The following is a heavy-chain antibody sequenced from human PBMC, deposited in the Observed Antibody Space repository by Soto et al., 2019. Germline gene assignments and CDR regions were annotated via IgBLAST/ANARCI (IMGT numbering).Heavy chain of an antibody. CDR3: ARGGRRRMDV. CDR1: GGPFSGYY. CDR2: INHSGST. V-gene: IGHV4-34*01. J-gene: IGHJ6*03. Sequence: PSETLSLTCAVYGGPFSGYYWSWIRQPPGKGLEWIGEINHSGSTNYNPSLKSRITISVDTSKNQFSLKLSSVTAADTAVYYCARGGRRRMDVWGKGTTVTVSS.